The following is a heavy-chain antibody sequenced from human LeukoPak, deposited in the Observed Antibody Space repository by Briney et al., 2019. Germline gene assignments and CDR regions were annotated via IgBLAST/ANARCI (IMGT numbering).Heavy chain of an antibody. D-gene: IGHD3-10*01. CDR3: ARSITTDAFDI. CDR2: IYHSGST. CDR1: GGSISSGSYY. J-gene: IGHJ3*02. Sequence: SETLSLTCTVSGGSISSGSYYWTWIRQPAGKGLEWIGSIYHSGSTYYNPSLKSRVTISVDTSKNQFSLKLSSVTAADTAVYYCARSITTDAFDIWGQGTMVTVSS. V-gene: IGHV4-39*07.